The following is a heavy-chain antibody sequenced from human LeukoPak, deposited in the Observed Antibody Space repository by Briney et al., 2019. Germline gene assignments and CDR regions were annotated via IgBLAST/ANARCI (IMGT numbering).Heavy chain of an antibody. V-gene: IGHV3-74*01. J-gene: IGHJ4*02. CDR1: GFIFSSYA. Sequence: GRSLRLSWAASGFIFSSYAMSWVSQAPGKGVEWVSHINSEGSSTIYSDSVKGRFTISRDNAKNTLYLQMNSLRVEDTAVYYCAKWGSDWGQGTLVTVSS. CDR3: AKWGSD. D-gene: IGHD2-15*01. CDR2: INSEGSST.